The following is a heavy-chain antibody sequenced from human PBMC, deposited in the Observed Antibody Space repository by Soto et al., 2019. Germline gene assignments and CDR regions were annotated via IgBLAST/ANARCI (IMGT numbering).Heavy chain of an antibody. J-gene: IGHJ4*02. Sequence: GGSLRLSCAASGFTFCRYGMHRVRQAPGKGLVWVAVISYDGSNKYYADSVKGRFTISRDNSKNTLYLQMNSLRAEDTAVYYCAKRRRRCSTTSCRGGLDYWGQGTLVTVSS. CDR1: GFTFCRYG. CDR3: AKRRRRCSTTSCRGGLDY. V-gene: IGHV3-30*18. CDR2: ISYDGSNK. D-gene: IGHD2-2*01.